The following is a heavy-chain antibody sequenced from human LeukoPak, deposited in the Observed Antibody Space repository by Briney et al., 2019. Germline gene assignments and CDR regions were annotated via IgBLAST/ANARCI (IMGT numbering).Heavy chain of an antibody. CDR2: INPNSGGT. CDR3: ARDRITMVRGVTSSY. Sequence: ASVKASCKASGYTFTGYYMHWVRQAPGQGLEWMGWINPNSGGTNYAQKFQGRVTMTRDTSISTAYMELSRLRSDDTAVYYCARDRITMVRGVTSSYWGQGTLVTVSS. D-gene: IGHD3-10*01. CDR1: GYTFTGYY. J-gene: IGHJ4*02. V-gene: IGHV1-2*02.